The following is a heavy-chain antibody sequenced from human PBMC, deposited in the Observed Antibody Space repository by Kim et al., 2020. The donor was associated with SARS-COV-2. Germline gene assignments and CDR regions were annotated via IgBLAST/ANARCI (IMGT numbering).Heavy chain of an antibody. D-gene: IGHD6-13*01. CDR3: ARLPHRPLGIAAARGWFDP. V-gene: IGHV4-39*01. Sequence: SETLSLTCTVSGGSISSSSYYWGWIRQPPGKGLEWIGSIYYSGSTYYNPSLKSRVTISVDTSKNQFSLKLSSVTAADTAVYYCARLPHRPLGIAAARGWFDPWGQGTLVTVSS. CDR1: GGSISSSSYY. J-gene: IGHJ5*02. CDR2: IYYSGST.